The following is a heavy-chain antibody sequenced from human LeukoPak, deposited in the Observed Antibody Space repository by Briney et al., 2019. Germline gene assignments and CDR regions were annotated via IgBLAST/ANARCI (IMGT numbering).Heavy chain of an antibody. CDR1: GGSFSGYY. CDR2: INHSGST. CDR3: ARLPYYYGSGYSYGMDV. D-gene: IGHD3-10*01. Sequence: SETLSLTCAVYGGSFSGYYWSWIGQPLGKGLEWIGEINHSGSTNYNPSLKSRVTISVDTSKNQFSLKLSSVTAADTAVYYCARLPYYYGSGYSYGMDVWGQGTTVTVSS. J-gene: IGHJ6*02. V-gene: IGHV4-34*01.